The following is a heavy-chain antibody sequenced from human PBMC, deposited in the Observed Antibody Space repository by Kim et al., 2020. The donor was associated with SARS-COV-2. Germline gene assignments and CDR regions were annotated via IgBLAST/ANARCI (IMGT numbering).Heavy chain of an antibody. CDR1: VFTFSSYG. D-gene: IGHD2-21*02. CDR2: LSFDGSNK. V-gene: IGHV3-33*05. J-gene: IGHJ6*04. Sequence: GGSLRLSCAASVFTFSSYGMHWVRQAPGKGLEWVAVLSFDGSNKYYAASVMGRFTSSRNNSKNTLYLQMNSLRAEDTAVYYCPRDRAYCGGDCSGYYYGMDVWGKGTKVTVSA. CDR3: PRDRAYCGGDCSGYYYGMDV.